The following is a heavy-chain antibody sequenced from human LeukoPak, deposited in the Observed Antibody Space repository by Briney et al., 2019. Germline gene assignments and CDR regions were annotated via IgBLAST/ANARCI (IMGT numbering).Heavy chain of an antibody. CDR1: GFTFSTYA. Sequence: GGSLRLSCAASGFTFSTYAMSWVRQTPEKGLEWVSAISGSGGSTYYADSVKGRFTISRDNSKNTLYLQMNNLRAEDTAVYYCARDRGYAFDIWGQGTMVTVSS. J-gene: IGHJ3*02. CDR2: ISGSGGST. CDR3: ARDRGYAFDI. D-gene: IGHD5-12*01. V-gene: IGHV3-23*01.